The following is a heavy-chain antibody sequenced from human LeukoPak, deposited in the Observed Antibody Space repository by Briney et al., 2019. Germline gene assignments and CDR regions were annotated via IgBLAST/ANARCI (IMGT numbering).Heavy chain of an antibody. J-gene: IGHJ4*02. Sequence: GGSLRLSCAASGFTFSSYSMNWVRRAPGKGLEWVSSISSSSSYIYYADSVKGRFTISRDNAKNSLYLQMNSLRAEATAVYYCARVIRAAAGNVFDYWGQGTLVTVSS. CDR1: GFTFSSYS. D-gene: IGHD6-13*01. CDR3: ARVIRAAAGNVFDY. CDR2: ISSSSSYI. V-gene: IGHV3-21*01.